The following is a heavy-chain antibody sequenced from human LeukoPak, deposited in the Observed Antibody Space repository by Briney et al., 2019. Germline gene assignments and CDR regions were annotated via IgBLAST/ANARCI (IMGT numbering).Heavy chain of an antibody. J-gene: IGHJ6*02. D-gene: IGHD3-10*01. CDR2: ISGSGSDT. CDR3: AKVPYSDYGSGRPPFMDV. V-gene: IGHV3-23*01. CDR1: GLTFSSYA. Sequence: GGSLRLSCAASGLTFSSYAMSWVRQAPGKGLEWVSTISGSGSDTYYADSVKGRFTISRDHSENTLYLQMNSLGAEDTAIYYCAKVPYSDYGSGRPPFMDVWGQGTTVAVSS.